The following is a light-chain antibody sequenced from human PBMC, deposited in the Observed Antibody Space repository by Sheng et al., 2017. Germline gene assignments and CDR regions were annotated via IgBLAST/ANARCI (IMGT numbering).Light chain of an antibody. J-gene: IGKJ1*01. V-gene: IGKV2-24*01. CDR2: QIS. CDR1: QSLRHSDGITY. Sequence: IVMTQTPLSSPVTLGQPASISCTSSQSLRHSDGITYLSWLHQRPGQPPRLLIYQISKRFSGVPDRFSGSGAGTDFTLRINRVEAEDVGLYYCMQATQFPWTFGQGTKVEIK. CDR3: MQATQFPWT.